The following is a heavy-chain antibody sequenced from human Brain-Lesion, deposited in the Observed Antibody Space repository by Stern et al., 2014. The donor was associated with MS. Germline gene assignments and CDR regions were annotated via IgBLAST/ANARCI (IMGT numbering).Heavy chain of an antibody. Sequence: VQLEESDPGLVKPSETLSLTCTVSGGSISSSSYYWGWIRQPPGKGLEWIGSIYYRGSTYYNPSLKSRVTISMDTSKNQFSRRLSSVTAADTAVYFCAKLWLGELPESPFDYWGQGTLVTVSS. CDR3: AKLWLGELPESPFDY. J-gene: IGHJ4*02. CDR2: IYYRGST. V-gene: IGHV4-39*01. D-gene: IGHD3-10*01. CDR1: GGSISSSSYY.